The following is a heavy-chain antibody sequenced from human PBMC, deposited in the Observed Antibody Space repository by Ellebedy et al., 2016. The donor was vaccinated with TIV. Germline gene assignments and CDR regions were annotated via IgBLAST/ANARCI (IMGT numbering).Heavy chain of an antibody. CDR2: ITNTGSTI. J-gene: IGHJ6*02. Sequence: PGGSLRLSCAGSGFTFSDYFMTWVRQAPGKGLEWISYITNTGSTIYYADSVKGRFTVARDNSKHSLFLQMNNLRGEDAAVYYCGRAREPGYFAYYYHGMDVWGQGTTVTVSS. D-gene: IGHD3-9*01. CDR3: GRAREPGYFAYYYHGMDV. V-gene: IGHV3-11*01. CDR1: GFTFSDYF.